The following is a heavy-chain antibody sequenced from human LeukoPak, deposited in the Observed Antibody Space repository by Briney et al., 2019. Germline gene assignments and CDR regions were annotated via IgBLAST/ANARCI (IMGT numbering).Heavy chain of an antibody. V-gene: IGHV4-4*07. CDR3: ARGYSSGSLVYMDV. D-gene: IGHD3-10*01. J-gene: IGHJ6*03. Sequence: PSETLSLTCTVSYDSINTYYWSWIRQPAGKGLEWIGRLYTSGTTNYIPSLKSRISMSIDTSKKLFSMTLSSVAAADTAVYYCARGYSSGSLVYMDVWGKGTTVIVSS. CDR1: YDSINTYY. CDR2: LYTSGTT.